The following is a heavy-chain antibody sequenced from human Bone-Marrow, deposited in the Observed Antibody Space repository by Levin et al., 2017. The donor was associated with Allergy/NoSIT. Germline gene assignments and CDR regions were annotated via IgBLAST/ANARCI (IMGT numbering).Heavy chain of an antibody. J-gene: IGHJ4*02. CDR1: GGTFSHYA. Sequence: EASVKVSCKASGGTFSHYAVSWVRQAPGKGLEWMGGISPVLGTPNYAQKFQGRVTIAADESTSTAYMELSGLRSEDTAVYYCARASHYYDRSLDYWGQGTLVTVSS. D-gene: IGHD3-22*01. CDR3: ARASHYYDRSLDY. CDR2: ISPVLGTP. V-gene: IGHV1-69*13.